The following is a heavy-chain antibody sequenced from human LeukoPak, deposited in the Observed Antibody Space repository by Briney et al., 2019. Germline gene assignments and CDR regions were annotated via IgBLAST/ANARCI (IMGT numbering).Heavy chain of an antibody. V-gene: IGHV3-30*01. CDR1: GFTFSSYA. CDR3: AREGGTELMDV. J-gene: IGHJ6*03. Sequence: PGGSLRLSCAASGFTFSSYAMHWVRQAPGKVLEWVAVISYDGSNKYYADSVKGRFTISRDNSKNTLYLQMNSLRAEDTAVYYCAREGGTELMDVWGKGTTVTVSS. D-gene: IGHD1-1*01. CDR2: ISYDGSNK.